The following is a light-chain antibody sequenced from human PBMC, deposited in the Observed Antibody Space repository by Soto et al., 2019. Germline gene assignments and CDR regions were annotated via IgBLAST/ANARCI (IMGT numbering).Light chain of an antibody. CDR1: QNVRAF. Sequence: EVVLTQSPATLPLSPGERATLSCRASQNVRAFLDWYQQKPGQAPRLLIYAASNRATGIPDRFSGSGSGTDFTLTIRSREPEDFAVYYCQQHSHWPPWTFGQGTRVEIQ. CDR2: AAS. J-gene: IGKJ1*01. V-gene: IGKV3-11*01. CDR3: QQHSHWPPWT.